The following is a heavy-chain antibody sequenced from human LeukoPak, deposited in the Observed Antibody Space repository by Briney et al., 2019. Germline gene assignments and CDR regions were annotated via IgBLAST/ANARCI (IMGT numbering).Heavy chain of an antibody. D-gene: IGHD6-19*01. V-gene: IGHV4-4*02. J-gene: IGHJ4*02. CDR3: ARDHVAGAFDY. CDR1: GGSISSSNW. CDR2: IYHSGSA. Sequence: SETLSLTCAVSGGSISSSNWWSWIRQPPGKGLEWIGEIYHSGSANYNPSLKSRVTISVDKSKNQFSLKLSSVTAADTAVYYCARDHVAGAFDYWGQGTLVTVSS.